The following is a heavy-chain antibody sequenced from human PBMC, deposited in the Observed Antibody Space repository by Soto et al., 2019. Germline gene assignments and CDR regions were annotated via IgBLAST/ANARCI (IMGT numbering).Heavy chain of an antibody. CDR1: GLTLSRYW. V-gene: IGHV3-7*04. Sequence: GGSLRLSCVASGLTLSRYWMSWVRQAAGKGLEWVANIKEDGGKTYYVDSVKGRFTISRDNAKNSVYLQMNSLRVEDTAVYYCSRDYYGPGPDWGQGTLVTSPQ. J-gene: IGHJ4*02. D-gene: IGHD3-22*01. CDR2: IKEDGGKT. CDR3: SRDYYGPGPD.